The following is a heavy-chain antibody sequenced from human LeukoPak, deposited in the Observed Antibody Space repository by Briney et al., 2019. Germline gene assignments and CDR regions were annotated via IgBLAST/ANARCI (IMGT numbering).Heavy chain of an antibody. J-gene: IGHJ4*02. CDR1: GFTFSSYG. CDR3: AKDQGRGQWLEYYFDY. V-gene: IGHV3-30*02. D-gene: IGHD6-19*01. CDR2: IRYDGSNR. Sequence: GGFLRLSCAASGFTFSSYGMHWVRQAPGKGLEWVAFIRYDGSNRYYADSVKGRFTISRDNSKNTLYLQMNSLRAEDTAVYYCAKDQGRGQWLEYYFDYWGQGTLVTVSS.